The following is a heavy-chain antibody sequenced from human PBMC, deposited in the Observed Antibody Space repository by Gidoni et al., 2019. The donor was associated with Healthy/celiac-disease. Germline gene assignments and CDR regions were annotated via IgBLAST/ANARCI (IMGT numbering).Heavy chain of an antibody. Sequence: PGLVKPSGTLSLTCAVSGASLISSNWWSWVRQPPGKGLECIGEIYHSGSTNYNASLKSRVTISVDKTKNQFSLKLSAVTAVDTAVYYCAQYRDDFWSGYYVRRNWFDPWGQGTLVTVS. J-gene: IGHJ5*02. D-gene: IGHD3-3*01. V-gene: IGHV4-4*02. CDR1: GASLISSNW. CDR2: IYHSGST. CDR3: AQYRDDFWSGYYVRRNWFDP.